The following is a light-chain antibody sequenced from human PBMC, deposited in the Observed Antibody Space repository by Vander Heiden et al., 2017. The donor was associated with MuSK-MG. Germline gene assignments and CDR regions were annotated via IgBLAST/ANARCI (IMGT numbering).Light chain of an antibody. CDR3: LQDYSYPYT. CDR1: QVIGSD. CDR2: VVS. J-gene: IGKJ2*01. Sequence: AIQMTQSPSSLSASVGDRVTITCRASQVIGSDLGWYQQKPGQAPKLLIYVVSNLHTGVPSRFSGSGSGTDFTLTISSLQPEDFATYYCLQDYSYPYTFGQGTKLEI. V-gene: IGKV1-6*02.